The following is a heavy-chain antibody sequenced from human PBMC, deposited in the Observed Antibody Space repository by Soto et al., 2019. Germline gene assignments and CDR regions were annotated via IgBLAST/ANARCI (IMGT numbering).Heavy chain of an antibody. D-gene: IGHD2-2*01. CDR3: ARQPQVPAAILNYYYYGMAV. V-gene: IGHV4-31*03. J-gene: IGHJ6*02. CDR2: IYYSGST. Sequence: QVQLQESGPGLVKPSQTLSLTCTVSGGSISSGGYYWSWIRQHPGKGLEWIGDIYYSGSTYYNPSIKSRVTISVDTSKNQFSLKLSFVTAAETAVYYCARQPQVPAAILNYYYYGMAVWGQGTTVTVSS. CDR1: GGSISSGGYY.